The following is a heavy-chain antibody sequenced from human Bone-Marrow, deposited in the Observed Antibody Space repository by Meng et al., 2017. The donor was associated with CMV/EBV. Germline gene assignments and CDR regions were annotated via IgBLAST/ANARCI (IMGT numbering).Heavy chain of an antibody. CDR1: GFTFSSYW. V-gene: IGHV3-74*01. Sequence: GGSLRLSCAASGFTFSSYWMHWVRQAPGKGLVWVSRINSDGSSTSYADSVKGRFTISRDNAKNTLYLQMNSLRAEDTGVYYCARGGVVYGNWFDPWGQGTLVTVSS. CDR2: INSDGSST. CDR3: ARGGVVYGNWFDP. D-gene: IGHD2-8*02. J-gene: IGHJ5*02.